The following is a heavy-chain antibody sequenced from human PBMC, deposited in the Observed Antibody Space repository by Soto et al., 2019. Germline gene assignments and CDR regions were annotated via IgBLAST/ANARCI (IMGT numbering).Heavy chain of an antibody. CDR2: IYYSGST. D-gene: IGHD6-19*01. V-gene: IGHV4-39*01. CDR1: GGSISSSSHY. Sequence: SETLSLTCTVSGGSISSSSHYWGWIRQPPGKGLEWIGSIYYSGSTYYNPSLKSRVTISVDTSKNQFSLKLSSVTAADTAVYYCARGVAGISNWLDPWGQGTLVTVSS. CDR3: ARGVAGISNWLDP. J-gene: IGHJ5*02.